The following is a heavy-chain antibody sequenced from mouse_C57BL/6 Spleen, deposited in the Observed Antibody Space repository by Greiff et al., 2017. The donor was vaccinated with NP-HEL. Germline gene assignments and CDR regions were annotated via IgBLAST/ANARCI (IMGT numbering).Heavy chain of an antibody. D-gene: IGHD4-1*02. CDR2: ISYDGSN. J-gene: IGHJ1*03. V-gene: IGHV3-6*01. CDR1: GYSITSGYY. CDR3: ARPTGTRYFDV. Sequence: VQLQQSGPGLVKPSQSLSLTCSVTGYSITSGYYWNWIRQFPGNKLEWMGYISYDGSNNYNPSLKNRISITRDTSKNQFFLKLNSVTTEDTATYYCARPTGTRYFDVWGTGTTVTVSS.